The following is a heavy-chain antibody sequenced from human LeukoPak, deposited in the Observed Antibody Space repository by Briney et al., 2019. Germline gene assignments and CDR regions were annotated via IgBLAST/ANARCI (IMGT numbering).Heavy chain of an antibody. V-gene: IGHV3-30*03. CDR2: ISYDGSNK. Sequence: PGRSLRLSCAASGFTFSSYGMHCVRQAPGKGLEWVAVISYDGSNKYYADSVKGRFTISRDNSKNTLYLQMKSLRAEDTAVYYCATEVRPSRRYSSGWAFDYWGQGTLVTVSS. CDR3: ATEVRPSRRYSSGWAFDY. J-gene: IGHJ4*02. D-gene: IGHD6-19*01. CDR1: GFTFSSYG.